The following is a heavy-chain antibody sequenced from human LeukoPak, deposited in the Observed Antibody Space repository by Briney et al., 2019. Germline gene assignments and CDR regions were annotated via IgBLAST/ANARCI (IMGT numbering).Heavy chain of an antibody. D-gene: IGHD3-22*01. Sequence: PSETLSLTCTVSGGSINSNYWSWIRQPAGKGLEWIGRIHTSGSTNYNPSLKSRVTISVDTSKNQFSLKLSSVTAADTAVYYCARGRYYYDSSGYYYFSAYDYWGQGTLVTVSS. V-gene: IGHV4-4*07. CDR3: ARGRYYYDSSGYYYFSAYDY. CDR2: IHTSGST. CDR1: GGSINSNY. J-gene: IGHJ4*02.